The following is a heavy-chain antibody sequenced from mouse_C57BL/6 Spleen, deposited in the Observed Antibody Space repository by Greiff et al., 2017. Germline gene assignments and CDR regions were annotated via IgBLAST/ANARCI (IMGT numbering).Heavy chain of an antibody. Sequence: VQRVESGPGLVQPSPSLSITCTVSGFSLTSYGVHWVRQSPGKGLEWLGVIWGGGSTDYNAAFLSRLSITKDNSTSQVFFKMNSLQADDTAIYYCVPLTGPDAMDYWGQGTSVTVSS. CDR3: VPLTGPDAMDY. V-gene: IGHV2-5*01. CDR2: IWGGGST. CDR1: GFSLTSYG. J-gene: IGHJ4*01. D-gene: IGHD4-1*01.